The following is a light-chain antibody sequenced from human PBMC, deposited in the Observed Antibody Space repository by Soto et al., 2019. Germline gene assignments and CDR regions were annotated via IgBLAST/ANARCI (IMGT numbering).Light chain of an antibody. CDR1: QSVSSN. CDR3: QQYNNWPLT. J-gene: IGKJ4*01. CDR2: GAS. V-gene: IGKV3-15*01. Sequence: EIVMTQSPATLSVSPGERPTLSCRASQSVSSNLAWYQQKPGQPPRLLIYGASTRATGIPARFSGSGSGTEFTLTISSLQSEDFAVYYCQQYNNWPLTFGGVTKVEIK.